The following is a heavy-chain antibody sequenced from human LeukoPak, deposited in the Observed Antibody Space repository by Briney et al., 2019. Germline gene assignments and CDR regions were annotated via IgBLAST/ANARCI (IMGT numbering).Heavy chain of an antibody. CDR1: GFTFRIYA. CDR3: AKPRGGYYFDY. J-gene: IGHJ4*02. CDR2: ISGSDGST. Sequence: GGSLRLSCAASGFTFRIYAMSWVRQAPGKGREWVSAISGSDGSTNYGDSVKGRFSISRDNSKNTLYLHMKSLTAEDTAVYYCAKPRGGYYFDYWGQGTLVTVSS. D-gene: IGHD3-16*01. V-gene: IGHV3-23*01.